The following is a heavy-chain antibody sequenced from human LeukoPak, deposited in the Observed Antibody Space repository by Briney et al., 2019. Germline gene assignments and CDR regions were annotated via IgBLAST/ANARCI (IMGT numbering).Heavy chain of an antibody. CDR1: GYTFTSYD. D-gene: IGHD2-2*01. V-gene: IGHV1-8*03. J-gene: IGHJ4*02. CDR3: ARDGPPPVPAAIIDY. CDR2: MNPNSGNT. Sequence: ASVKVSCKASGYTFTSYDINWVRQATGQGLEWMGWMNPNSGNTGYAQKFQGRVTITRNTSISTAYMELSSLRSEDTAVYYCARDGPPPVPAAIIDYWGQGTLVTVSS.